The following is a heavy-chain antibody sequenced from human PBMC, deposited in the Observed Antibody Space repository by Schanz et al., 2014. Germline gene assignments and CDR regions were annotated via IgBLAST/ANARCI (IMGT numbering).Heavy chain of an antibody. D-gene: IGHD6-19*01. CDR2: IYYSGST. Sequence: QVQLQESGPGLVKPSETLSLTCSVSGGSIRTYFWAWIRQPPGKGLEWIGFIYYSGSTNYNPSLKSRATLPVDLSKNQSALTLTPVTAADTGVYYCARQYSGWSRFDPWGQGIRVTVSS. CDR3: ARQYSGWSRFDP. V-gene: IGHV4-59*08. J-gene: IGHJ5*02. CDR1: GGSIRTYF.